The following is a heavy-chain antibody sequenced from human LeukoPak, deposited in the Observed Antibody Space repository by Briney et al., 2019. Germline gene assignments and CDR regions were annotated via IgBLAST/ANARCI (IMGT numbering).Heavy chain of an antibody. V-gene: IGHV3-53*01. J-gene: IGHJ4*02. CDR1: GFTVSSNY. D-gene: IGHD1-26*01. Sequence: PGGSLRLSCAASGFTVSSNYMSWVRQAPGKGLECVSVIYSGGSTYYADSVKGRFTISRDNSKNTLYLQMNSLRAEDTAVYYCASPIVGALSRDYWGQGTLVTVSS. CDR2: IYSGGST. CDR3: ASPIVGALSRDY.